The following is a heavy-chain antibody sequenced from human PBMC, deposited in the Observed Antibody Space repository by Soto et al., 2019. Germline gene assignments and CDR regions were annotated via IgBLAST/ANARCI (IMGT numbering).Heavy chain of an antibody. CDR2: IYWDDDK. D-gene: IGHD6-19*01. J-gene: IGHJ4*02. CDR3: AHSVVAGLGYYFDF. Sequence: QITLKESGPTLVKPTQTLTLTCTFSGFSLSSTRVAVGWIRQPPGKALECLALIYWDDDKRYSPFLKSRLTIPKDTSKNQVVLTMTNMDPVDTATYYCAHSVVAGLGYYFDFWGQGTLVTVSS. V-gene: IGHV2-5*02. CDR1: GFSLSSTRVA.